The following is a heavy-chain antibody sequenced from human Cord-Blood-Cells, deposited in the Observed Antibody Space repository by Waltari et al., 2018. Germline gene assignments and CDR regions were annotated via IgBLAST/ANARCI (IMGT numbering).Heavy chain of an antibody. Sequence: QVQLVQSGAEVKKPGASVKVSCKASGYTFTSYGISWVRQAPGQGLEWMGWISAYKGNTNYAQKLQGRVNMTTDTATSTAYMGLRSLGSDDTAVYYWAREGSYYYHGMDVWGQGTTVTVSS. CDR3: AREGSYYYHGMDV. V-gene: IGHV1-18*01. CDR2: ISAYKGNT. CDR1: GYTFTSYG. J-gene: IGHJ6*02.